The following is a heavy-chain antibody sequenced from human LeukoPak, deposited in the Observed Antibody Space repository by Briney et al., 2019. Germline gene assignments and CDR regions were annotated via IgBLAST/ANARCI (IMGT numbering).Heavy chain of an antibody. CDR3: AKDLGYCGGDCYSFIDY. Sequence: GGSLRLSCAAPGFTFSSYGMHWVRQAPGKGLEWVAVIWYDGSNKYYADSVKGRFTISRDNSKNTLYLQMNSLRAEDTAVYYCAKDLGYCGGDCYSFIDYWGQGTLVTVYS. CDR1: GFTFSSYG. V-gene: IGHV3-33*06. J-gene: IGHJ4*02. D-gene: IGHD2-21*02. CDR2: IWYDGSNK.